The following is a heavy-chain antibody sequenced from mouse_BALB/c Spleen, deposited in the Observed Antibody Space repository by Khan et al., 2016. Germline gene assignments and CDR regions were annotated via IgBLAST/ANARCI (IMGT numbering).Heavy chain of an antibody. CDR2: ISTGDST. D-gene: IGHD2-1*01. Sequence: EVELVESGGGLVKPGGSLKLSCAASGFTFRNYAMSWVRQTPEKRLEWVASISTGDSTYYGDSVKGRFTISRDNASNILYLHMSSLRSEHTAMFYSAREDYGNYGDYLGYWGQGTTLTVSS. V-gene: IGHV5-6-5*01. J-gene: IGHJ2*01. CDR1: GFTFRNYA. CDR3: AREDYGNYGDYLGY.